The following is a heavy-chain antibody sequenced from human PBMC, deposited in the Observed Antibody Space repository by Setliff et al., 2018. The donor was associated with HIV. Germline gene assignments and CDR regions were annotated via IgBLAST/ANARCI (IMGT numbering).Heavy chain of an antibody. V-gene: IGHV4-34*09. CDR3: ARMPQYYAFWSGYYKSDFDI. Sequence: SETLSLTCAVYDGSFSAYYWSWIRQPPGKGLEWIGEINHSGSTNHNPSLKSRVSMSVDTSENQFSLKLSSVTAADTAVYYCARMPQYYAFWSGYYKSDFDIWGQGTMVTVSS. D-gene: IGHD3-3*01. CDR1: DGSFSAYY. CDR2: INHSGST. J-gene: IGHJ3*02.